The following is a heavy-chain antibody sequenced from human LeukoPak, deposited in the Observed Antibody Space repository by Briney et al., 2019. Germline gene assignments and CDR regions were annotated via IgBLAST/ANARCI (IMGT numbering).Heavy chain of an antibody. V-gene: IGHV3-11*01. CDR1: GFTFSDYY. J-gene: IGHJ4*02. D-gene: IGHD4-17*01. Sequence: GGSLRLSCAASGFTFSDYYMSWIRQAPGKGLEWVSYISSSGSTIYYADSVKGRSTISRDNAKNSLFLQMNSLRAEDTAVYYCARDLRYGDYSLDSWGQGTLVTVSS. CDR3: ARDLRYGDYSLDS. CDR2: ISSSGSTI.